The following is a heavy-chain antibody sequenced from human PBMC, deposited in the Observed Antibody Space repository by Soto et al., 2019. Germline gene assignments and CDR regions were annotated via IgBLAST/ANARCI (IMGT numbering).Heavy chain of an antibody. CDR3: TTDPFWVVAATGIFRLDY. D-gene: IGHD2-15*01. J-gene: IGHJ4*02. CDR2: IKSKTDGGTT. Sequence: GGSLRLSCAASGFTFSNAWMNWVRQAPGKGLEWVGRIKSKTDGGTTDYAAPVKGRFTISRDDSKNTLYLQMNSLKTEDTAVYYCTTDPFWVVAATGIFRLDYWGQGTLVTVSS. V-gene: IGHV3-15*07. CDR1: GFTFSNAW.